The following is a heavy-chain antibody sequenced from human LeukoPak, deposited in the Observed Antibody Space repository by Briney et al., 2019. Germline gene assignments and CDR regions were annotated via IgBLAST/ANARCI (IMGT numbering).Heavy chain of an antibody. CDR3: ARKGGYYYYYMDV. CDR1: GFTVSSNY. Sequence: GGSLRLSCAASGFTVSSNYMSWVRQAPGKGLEWVSVIYSGGSTYYADSVKGRFTISRENSKNTLYLQMNSLRAEDTAVYYCARKGGYYYYYMDVWGKGTTVTVSS. J-gene: IGHJ6*03. CDR2: IYSGGST. V-gene: IGHV3-66*01. D-gene: IGHD3-16*01.